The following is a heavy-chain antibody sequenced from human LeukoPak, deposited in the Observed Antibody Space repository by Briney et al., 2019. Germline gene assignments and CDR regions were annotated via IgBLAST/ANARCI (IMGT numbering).Heavy chain of an antibody. V-gene: IGHV3-33*08. D-gene: IGHD3-16*01. CDR1: GFTFSSYW. Sequence: GGSLRLSCAASGFTFSSYWMSWVRQAPGKGLEWVAVIWYDGSNKYYADSVKGRFTISRDNSKNTLYLQMNSLRAEDTAVYYCARAGADSYGAFDIWGQGTMVTVSS. J-gene: IGHJ3*02. CDR2: IWYDGSNK. CDR3: ARAGADSYGAFDI.